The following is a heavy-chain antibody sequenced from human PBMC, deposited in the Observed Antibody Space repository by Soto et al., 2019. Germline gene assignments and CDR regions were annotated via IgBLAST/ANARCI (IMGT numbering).Heavy chain of an antibody. CDR2: IYYSGST. D-gene: IGHD3-16*02. J-gene: IGHJ3*02. CDR3: ARHFDSDYIWGSYRQDAFDI. V-gene: IGHV4-59*08. Sequence: PSETLSLTCTVSGGSISSYYWSWIRQPPGKGLEWIGYIYYSGSTNYNPSLKSRVTISVDTSKNQFSLKLSSVTAADTAVYYCARHFDSDYIWGSYRQDAFDIWGQGTMVTVSS. CDR1: GGSISSYY.